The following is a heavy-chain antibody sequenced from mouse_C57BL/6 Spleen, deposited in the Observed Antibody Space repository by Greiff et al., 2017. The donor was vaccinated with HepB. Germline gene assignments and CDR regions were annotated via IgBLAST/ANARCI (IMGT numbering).Heavy chain of an antibody. D-gene: IGHD2-4*01. J-gene: IGHJ3*01. CDR2: IDPSDSYT. Sequence: VQLQQPGAELVMPGASVKLSCKASGYTFTSYWMHWVKQRPGQGLEWIGEIDPSDSYTNYNQKFKGKSTLTVDKSSSTAYMQLSSLTSEDSAVYYCARVRDYDWFAYWGQGTLVTVSA. CDR3: ARVRDYDWFAY. CDR1: GYTFTSYW. V-gene: IGHV1-69*01.